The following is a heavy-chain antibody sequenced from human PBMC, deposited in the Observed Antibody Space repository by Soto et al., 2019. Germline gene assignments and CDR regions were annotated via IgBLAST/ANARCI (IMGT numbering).Heavy chain of an antibody. CDR3: ARAQLGYCSGGSCYDPPTRNYYYYGMDV. CDR2: IWYDGSNK. V-gene: IGHV3-33*01. J-gene: IGHJ6*02. D-gene: IGHD2-15*01. CDR1: GFTFSSYG. Sequence: PGGSLRLSCAASGFTFSSYGMHWVRQAPGKGLEWVAVIWYDGSNKYYADSVKGRFTISRDNSKNTLYLQMNSLRAEDTAVYYCARAQLGYCSGGSCYDPPTRNYYYYGMDVWGQGTTVTVSS.